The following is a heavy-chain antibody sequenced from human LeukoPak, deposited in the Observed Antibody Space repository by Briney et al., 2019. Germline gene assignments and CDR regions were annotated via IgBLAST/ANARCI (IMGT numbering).Heavy chain of an antibody. J-gene: IGHJ5*02. CDR2: IIGSGVTT. D-gene: IGHD3-10*01. CDR3: AKALARGDNWFAP. Sequence: PGGSLRLSCAASGFIFSSYSMSWVRQTPGKGLEWVSGIIGSGVTTYYADSVKGRFTISRDNSKNTLFLEMKSLRVDDTAMYYCAKALARGDNWFAPWGQGTLVTVSS. V-gene: IGHV3-23*01. CDR1: GFIFSSYS.